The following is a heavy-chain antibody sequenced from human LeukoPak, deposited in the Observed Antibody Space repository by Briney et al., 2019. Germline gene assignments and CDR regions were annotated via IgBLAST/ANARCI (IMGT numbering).Heavy chain of an antibody. CDR3: GREGGSCYHYDAFDI. CDR1: GGSISSYY. V-gene: IGHV4-59*01. D-gene: IGHD3-22*01. J-gene: IGHJ3*02. CDR2: IYYSGST. Sequence: SETLSLTCTVSGGSISSYYWSWIRQPPGKGLEWIGYIYYSGSTNYNPSLKSRVTISVDTSKNQFSLKLSSVTAADTAVYYCGREGGSCYHYDAFDIWGQGTMVTVSS.